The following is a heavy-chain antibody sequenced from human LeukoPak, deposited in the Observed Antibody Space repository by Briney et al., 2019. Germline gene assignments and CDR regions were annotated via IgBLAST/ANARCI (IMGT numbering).Heavy chain of an antibody. Sequence: GGSLRLSCAASGFTFSSYGMHWVRQAPGKGLEWVAVISYDGSNKYYADSVKGRFIISRDNSKNTLYLQMNSLRAEDTAVYYCARDRYDSSGYLYYFDYWGQGTLVTVSS. CDR2: ISYDGSNK. V-gene: IGHV3-30*03. CDR1: GFTFSSYG. D-gene: IGHD3-22*01. J-gene: IGHJ4*02. CDR3: ARDRYDSSGYLYYFDY.